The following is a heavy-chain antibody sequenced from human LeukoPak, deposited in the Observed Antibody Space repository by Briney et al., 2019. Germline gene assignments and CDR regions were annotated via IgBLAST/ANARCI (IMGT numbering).Heavy chain of an antibody. CDR1: GFTFSSYA. D-gene: IGHD1-26*01. CDR3: ARDRGGSYYFEYFQH. Sequence: GGSLRLSCAASGFTFSSYAMSWVRQAPGKGLEWVSSISSSSSYIYYADSVKGRFTISRDNAKNSLYLQMNSLRAEDTAVYYCARDRGGSYYFEYFQHWGQGTLVTVSS. J-gene: IGHJ1*01. V-gene: IGHV3-21*01. CDR2: ISSSSSYI.